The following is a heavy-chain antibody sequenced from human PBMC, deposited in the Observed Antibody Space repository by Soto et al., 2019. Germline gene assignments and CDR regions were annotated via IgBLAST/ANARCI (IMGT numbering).Heavy chain of an antibody. Sequence: GGSLRLSCAASGFTFSSYGMHWVRQAPGKGLEWVAVISYDGSNKYYADSVKGRFTISRDNSKNTLYLQMNSLRAEDTAVYYCAKDRVAQFSGSYFDYWGQGTLVT. CDR1: GFTFSSYG. CDR3: AKDRVAQFSGSYFDY. CDR2: ISYDGSNK. D-gene: IGHD1-26*01. J-gene: IGHJ4*02. V-gene: IGHV3-30*18.